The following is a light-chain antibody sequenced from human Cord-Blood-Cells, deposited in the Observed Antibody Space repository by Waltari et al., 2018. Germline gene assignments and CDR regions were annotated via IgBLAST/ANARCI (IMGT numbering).Light chain of an antibody. CDR2: GAS. CDR3: QQYGSSPVGT. V-gene: IGKV3-20*01. CDR1: QSVSSSY. J-gene: IGKJ2*02. Sequence: EIVLTQSPGTLSLSPGERATLSCRASQSVSSSYLAWYQQKPGQAPRLLIYGASNRATGIPDRFSGSGSGTDFTLTISRLEPEDFAVYYCQQYGSSPVGTFGQGTKLEIK.